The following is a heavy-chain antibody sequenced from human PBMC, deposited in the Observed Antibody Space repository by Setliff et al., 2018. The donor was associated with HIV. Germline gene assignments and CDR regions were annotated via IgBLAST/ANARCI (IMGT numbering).Heavy chain of an antibody. D-gene: IGHD3-3*01. J-gene: IGHJ4*02. V-gene: IGHV4-39*01. CDR1: GGSISSSTYY. CDR3: ARGPGDLRFLEWLPPFDY. CDR2: IYYSAST. Sequence: PSETLSLTCTVSGGSISSSTYYWGWIRQPPGKGLEWIGHIYYSASTYYNPSLKSRVTISADTSKNQFSLKLTSVTAADTAVYYCARGPGDLRFLEWLPPFDYWGQGTLVTVSS.